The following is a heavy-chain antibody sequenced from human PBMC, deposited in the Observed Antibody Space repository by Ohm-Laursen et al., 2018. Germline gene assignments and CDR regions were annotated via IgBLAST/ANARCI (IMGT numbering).Heavy chain of an antibody. J-gene: IGHJ6*02. CDR3: ARDEQQLVRYYYGMDV. CDR1: GYTFTGYY. Sequence: ASVKVSCKASGYTFTGYYMHWVRQAPGQGLEWMGWINPNSGGTNYAQKFQGRVTMTRGTSISTAYMELSRLRSDDTAVYYCARDEQQLVRYYYGMDVWGQGTTVTVSS. CDR2: INPNSGGT. V-gene: IGHV1-2*02. D-gene: IGHD6-13*01.